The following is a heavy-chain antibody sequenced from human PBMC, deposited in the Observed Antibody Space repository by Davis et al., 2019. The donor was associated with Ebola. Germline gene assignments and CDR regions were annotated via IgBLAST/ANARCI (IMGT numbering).Heavy chain of an antibody. CDR2: IYYSGST. J-gene: IGHJ4*02. Sequence: MPSETLSLTCTVPGGSISSSSYYWGWIRQPPGKGLEWIGSIYYSGSTYYNPSLKSRVTISVDTSKNQFSLKLSSVTAADTAVYYCARHWLYYYDSSGYYLAYYFDYWGQGTLVTVSS. V-gene: IGHV4-39*01. CDR3: ARHWLYYYDSSGYYLAYYFDY. D-gene: IGHD3-22*01. CDR1: GGSISSSSYY.